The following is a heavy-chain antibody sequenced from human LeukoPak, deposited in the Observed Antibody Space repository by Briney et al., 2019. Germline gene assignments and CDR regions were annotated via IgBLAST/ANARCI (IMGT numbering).Heavy chain of an antibody. Sequence: GGSLRLSCVASGFTFSSYSMQWVRQAPGRGLEWVANIKQDGNDKHYVDSVKGRFTISRDNSKSTLYLQLNSLRVEDTAVYYCAKDRHFYGAGTYYNLDYWGQGTLVTVSS. CDR2: IKQDGNDK. V-gene: IGHV3-7*01. D-gene: IGHD3-10*01. CDR3: AKDRHFYGAGTYYNLDY. CDR1: GFTFSSYS. J-gene: IGHJ4*02.